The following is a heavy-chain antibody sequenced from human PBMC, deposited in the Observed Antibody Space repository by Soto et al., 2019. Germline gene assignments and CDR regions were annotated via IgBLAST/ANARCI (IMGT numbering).Heavy chain of an antibody. CDR2: TRNKADSYTT. CDR3: ATGVVGAADY. J-gene: IGHJ4*02. Sequence: GGSLRLSCAASGFTFSDHYMDWVRQAPGKGLQWVGCTRNKADSYTTEYAASVKGRFTISRDDSKNSLYLQMNSLKTEDTAVYYCATGVVGAADYWGQGTLVTVSS. V-gene: IGHV3-72*01. CDR1: GFTFSDHY. D-gene: IGHD1-26*01.